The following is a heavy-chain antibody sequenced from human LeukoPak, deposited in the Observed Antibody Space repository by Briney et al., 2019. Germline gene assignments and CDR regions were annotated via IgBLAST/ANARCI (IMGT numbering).Heavy chain of an antibody. CDR3: ARLSVYQYYFDY. J-gene: IGHJ4*02. V-gene: IGHV4-61*09. Sequence: SETLSLTCTVSGGSISSGPYCWSWIRQPAGKGLEWIGHICTTGSTNYNPSLKSRVAISVDTSKNQFSLKLSSLTAADTAVYYCARLSVYQYYFDYWGQGTLVTVSS. CDR1: GGSISSGPYC. CDR2: ICTTGST. D-gene: IGHD3-16*02.